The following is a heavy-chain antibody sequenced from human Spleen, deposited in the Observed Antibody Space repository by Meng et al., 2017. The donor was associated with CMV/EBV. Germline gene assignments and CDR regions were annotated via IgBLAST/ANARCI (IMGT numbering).Heavy chain of an antibody. Sequence: ESLKISCTASGFTFSSYTMNWVRQPPGKGLEWIGYMYYTGSTSSQPSLKSRVTISVDTSKNQFSLKLRSVTAADTAVYYCARDGIGDGLGTFDYWGQGIPVTVSS. D-gene: IGHD1-7*01. CDR2: MYYTGST. CDR1: GFTFSSYT. CDR3: ARDGIGDGLGTFDY. J-gene: IGHJ4*01. V-gene: IGHV4-59*01.